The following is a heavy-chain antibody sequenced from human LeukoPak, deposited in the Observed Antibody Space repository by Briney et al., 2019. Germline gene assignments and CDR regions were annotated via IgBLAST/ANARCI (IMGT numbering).Heavy chain of an antibody. D-gene: IGHD4-17*01. V-gene: IGHV3-7*03. Sequence: GGSLRLSCAASGFTFSSYWMSWVRQAPGKGLEWVANIKQDGSEKYYVDSVKGRFTISRDNAKNSLYLQMNSLRAEDTAVYYCARDRDTVMVYYFDYWGQGTLVTVSS. CDR2: IKQDGSEK. CDR1: GFTFSSYW. J-gene: IGHJ4*02. CDR3: ARDRDTVMVYYFDY.